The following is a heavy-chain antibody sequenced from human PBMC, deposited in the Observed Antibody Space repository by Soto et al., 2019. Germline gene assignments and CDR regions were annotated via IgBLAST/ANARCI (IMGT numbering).Heavy chain of an antibody. V-gene: IGHV3-13*01. CDR1: GFTFSSYD. Sequence: QPGWSLRLSCAAFGFTFSSYDMHLVRQATGKGLEWVSAIGTAGDTYYPGPVKGRFTISRENAKKSLYLQMKSLRAGDTAVYYCARGKLGNWFDPWGQGTLVTVSS. CDR3: ARGKLGNWFDP. CDR2: IGTAGDT. D-gene: IGHD1-26*01. J-gene: IGHJ5*02.